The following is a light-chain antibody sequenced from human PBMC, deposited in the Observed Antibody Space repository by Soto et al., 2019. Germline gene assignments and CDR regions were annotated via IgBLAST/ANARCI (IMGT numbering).Light chain of an antibody. Sequence: QSVLTQPASVSGSPGQSINLSCTGTSSDVGSYNLVSWYQLHPGTAPKLMIYEGTKRPSGVSNRFSGSKSGSTASLTISGLQAEDEADYYCCSYAGSSSYVVFGGGTKLTVL. CDR1: SSDVGSYNL. J-gene: IGLJ2*01. CDR2: EGT. V-gene: IGLV2-23*01. CDR3: CSYAGSSSYVV.